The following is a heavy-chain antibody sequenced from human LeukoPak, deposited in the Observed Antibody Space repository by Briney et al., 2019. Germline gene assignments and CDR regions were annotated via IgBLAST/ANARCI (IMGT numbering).Heavy chain of an antibody. Sequence: GESLKISCKGSGYSFTSYWIGWVRQLPGKGLEWMGIIYPGDSNTRYRPSFQGQVTISADKSISTAYLQWSSLKASDTAMYYCARHVIEQDSSWFDPWGQGTLVTVSS. D-gene: IGHD2/OR15-2a*01. CDR3: ARHVIEQDSSWFDP. V-gene: IGHV5-51*01. CDR1: GYSFTSYW. J-gene: IGHJ5*02. CDR2: IYPGDSNT.